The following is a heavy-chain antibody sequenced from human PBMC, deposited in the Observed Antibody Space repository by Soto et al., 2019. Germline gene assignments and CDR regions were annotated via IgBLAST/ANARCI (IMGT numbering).Heavy chain of an antibody. CDR3: TRSPRSITGTPTGGAQNDY. Sequence: GGSLRLSCAGAGFSFFSYTMTWVRQAPGKGLEWVSSISSDNKYIYYADSVEGRFTISRDNAKSSLFLQMNSLRADDTAVYYCTRSPRSITGTPTGGAQNDYWGQGALVTVSS. CDR2: ISSDNKYI. CDR1: GFSFFSYT. V-gene: IGHV3-21*01. D-gene: IGHD1-7*01. J-gene: IGHJ4*02.